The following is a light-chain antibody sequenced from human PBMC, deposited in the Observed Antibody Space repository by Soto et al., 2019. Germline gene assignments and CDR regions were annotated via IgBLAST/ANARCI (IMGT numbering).Light chain of an antibody. J-gene: IGKJ1*01. V-gene: IGKV1-5*01. CDR1: QTISNW. CDR3: QKYNSFWT. Sequence: DIQMTQSPSTLSASVGDRVTISCRASQTISNWSAWYQQKPRKAPKLLIYDASSLESGVPSRFSGSGSGTEFPLTISSLQPEDFATYYCQKYNSFWTFGQGTKVEIK. CDR2: DAS.